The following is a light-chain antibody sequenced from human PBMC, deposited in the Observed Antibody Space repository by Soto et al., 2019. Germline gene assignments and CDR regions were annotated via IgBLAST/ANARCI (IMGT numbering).Light chain of an antibody. J-gene: IGKJ4*01. CDR1: QSLVGSDGIAY. Sequence: DVLMTKHPLSLTVTLGHPASVSCRHNQSLVGSDGIAYFSWFQQRPGRSKRRLIYKVYNLETGVKSRFSGSGSGTDFTLTIRSMQPADFATYYCPQFNNYQLTLGGGHKVDLK. CDR3: PQFNNYQLT. CDR2: KVY. V-gene: IGKV2D-30*01.